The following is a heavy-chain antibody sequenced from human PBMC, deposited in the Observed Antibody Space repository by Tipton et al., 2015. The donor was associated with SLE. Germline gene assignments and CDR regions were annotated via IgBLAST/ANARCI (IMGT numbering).Heavy chain of an antibody. V-gene: IGHV3-21*03. D-gene: IGHD1-1*01. CDR1: GFTFSSYS. CDR3: ARSRQALNKTPPYFDY. Sequence: GSLRLSCAASGFTFSSYSMNWVRQAPGKGLEWVSSISSSSSYIYYADSVRGRFTISRDNAKNSLYLQMNSLRAEDTAVYYCARSRQALNKTPPYFDYWGQGTLVTVSS. CDR2: ISSSSSYI. J-gene: IGHJ4*02.